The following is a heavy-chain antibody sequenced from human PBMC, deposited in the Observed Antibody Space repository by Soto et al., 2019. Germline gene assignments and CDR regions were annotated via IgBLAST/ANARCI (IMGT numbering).Heavy chain of an antibody. CDR3: AKSVGWNDGDYYMDV. CDR1: GFTFDDYA. J-gene: IGHJ6*03. Sequence: EVQLVESGGGLVQPGRSLRLSCAASGFTFDDYAMQWVRQATGKGLEWVSGISWNSGSIGYADSVKGRFTISRDNAKNSLYMQVNSLRPEDTALYYCAKSVGWNDGDYYMDVWGKGTTVTVSS. CDR2: ISWNSGSI. V-gene: IGHV3-9*01. D-gene: IGHD1-1*01.